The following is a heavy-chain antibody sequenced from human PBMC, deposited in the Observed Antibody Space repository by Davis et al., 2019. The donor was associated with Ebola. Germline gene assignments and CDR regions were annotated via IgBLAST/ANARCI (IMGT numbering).Heavy chain of an antibody. J-gene: IGHJ4*02. CDR1: GFTFHDYA. D-gene: IGHD3-22*01. Sequence: PGGSLRLSCAASGFTFHDYAMHWVRQTPGKGLEWVAGINWNSDKRDYADSVKGRFTISRDNFKNTVDLQMDSLRVDDTAVYYCAREGHTSGHCGCFDDWGQGTLVTVSS. CDR2: INWNSDKR. V-gene: IGHV3-9*01. CDR3: AREGHTSGHCGCFDD.